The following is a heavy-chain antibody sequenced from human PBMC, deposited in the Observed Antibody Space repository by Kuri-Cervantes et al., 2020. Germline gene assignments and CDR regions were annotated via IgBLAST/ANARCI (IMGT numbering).Heavy chain of an antibody. D-gene: IGHD3-9*01. CDR1: GYTFTNYP. J-gene: IGHJ4*02. V-gene: IGHV1-18*01. CDR2: NSDDSGDT. Sequence: ASVKVSCKASGYTFTNYPITWVRQAPGQGLEWMGWNSDDSGDTNYAQKFQGRVTMTTDTSTSTAYMELRSLRSDDTAVYYCARVNAANYDILTGYYMGYFDYWGQGTLVTVSS. CDR3: ARVNAANYDILTGYYMGYFDY.